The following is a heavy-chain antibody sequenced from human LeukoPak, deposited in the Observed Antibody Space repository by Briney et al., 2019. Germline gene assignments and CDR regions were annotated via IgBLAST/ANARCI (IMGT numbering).Heavy chain of an antibody. CDR1: GYTFTSYG. D-gene: IGHD3-3*01. CDR2: ISAYNGST. Sequence: GASVKVTCKASGYTFTSYGISWVRQAPGQGLEWMGWISAYNGSTNYAQKLQGRVTMTTDTSTSTAYMELRSLRSDDTAVYYCARQDYDFWSGYYTHFDYWGQGTLLPVSS. CDR3: ARQDYDFWSGYYTHFDY. J-gene: IGHJ4*02. V-gene: IGHV1-18*01.